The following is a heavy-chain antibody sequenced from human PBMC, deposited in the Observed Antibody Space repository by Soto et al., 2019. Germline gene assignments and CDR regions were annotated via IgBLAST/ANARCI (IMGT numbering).Heavy chain of an antibody. CDR1: GGSISSYY. CDR2: IYYSGST. D-gene: IGHD3-10*01. Sequence: SETLSLTCTVSGGSISSYYWSWIRQPPGKGLEWIGYIYYSGSTNYNPSLKSRVTISVDTSKNQFSLKLSSVTAADTAVYYCAIMGMWFGDATYFDYWGQGTLVTVSS. CDR3: AIMGMWFGDATYFDY. J-gene: IGHJ4*02. V-gene: IGHV4-59*01.